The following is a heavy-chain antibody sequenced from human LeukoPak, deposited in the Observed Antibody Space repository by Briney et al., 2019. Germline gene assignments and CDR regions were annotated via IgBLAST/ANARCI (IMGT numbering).Heavy chain of an antibody. CDR3: ARAYANYGDY. CDR2: INPHSGDT. J-gene: IGHJ4*02. D-gene: IGHD3-10*01. V-gene: IGHV1-2*02. Sequence: ASVKVSCKASGYTFNAFFIHWVRQAPGQGLEWLGWINPHSGDTTYTQNFQGRVTMTRDTSISTIYMEVTSLISDDTAIYYCARAYANYGDYWGQGTLVTVSS. CDR1: GYTFNAFF.